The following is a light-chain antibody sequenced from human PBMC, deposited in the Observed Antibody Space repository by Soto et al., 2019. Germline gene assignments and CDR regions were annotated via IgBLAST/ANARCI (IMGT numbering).Light chain of an antibody. J-gene: IGLJ1*01. Sequence: QCALTQPRSVSGSPGQSVTISCTGTSCAVGGYNYVTWYQQYPGKAPKVMIYDVKTRPSGVPDRFSGSKSGNTASLTISGLQAEDEADYYCCSYAGDYTFVFGTGTKVTDL. CDR2: DVK. V-gene: IGLV2-11*01. CDR1: SCAVGGYNY. CDR3: CSYAGDYTFV.